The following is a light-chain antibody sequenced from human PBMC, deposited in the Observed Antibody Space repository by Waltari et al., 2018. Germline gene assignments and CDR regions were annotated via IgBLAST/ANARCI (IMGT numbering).Light chain of an antibody. CDR3: QQYNTWPPMYT. V-gene: IGKV3-15*01. J-gene: IGKJ2*01. Sequence: EIVMTQSPASLSVSPGERATLSCRASQSVGNSLAWYQLRPGQAPRLLIYGASTRATGIPARFSGSGSGTEFTLTITSLQSEDFAIYYCQQYNTWPPMYTFGQGTKLESK. CDR2: GAS. CDR1: QSVGNS.